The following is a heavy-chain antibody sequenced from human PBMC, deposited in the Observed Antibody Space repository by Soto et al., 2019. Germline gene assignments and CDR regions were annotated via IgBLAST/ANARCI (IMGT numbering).Heavy chain of an antibody. CDR3: ARAFVPNSWFDP. CDR2: IIPIFGTA. CDR1: GSTFTSNG. J-gene: IGHJ5*02. D-gene: IGHD2-2*01. V-gene: IGHV1-69*06. Sequence: GASVKVSCKVSGSTFTSNGIGWVRQAPGQGLEWMGGIIPIFGTANYAQKFQGRVTITADKSTSTAYMELSSLRSEDTAVYYCARAFVPNSWFDPWGQGTLVTVSS.